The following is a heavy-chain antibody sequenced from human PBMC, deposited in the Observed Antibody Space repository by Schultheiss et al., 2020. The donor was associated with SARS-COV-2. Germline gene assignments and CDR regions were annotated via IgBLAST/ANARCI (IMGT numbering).Heavy chain of an antibody. J-gene: IGHJ6*02. V-gene: IGHV3-15*01. Sequence: GGSLRLSCAASGFTFSNAWMSWVRQAPGKGLEWVGRIKSKTDGGTTDYAAPVKGRFTISRDDSKNTLYLQMNSLKTEDTAVYYCTTDSTRRYCGGDCYSGGMDVWGQGTTVTVSS. CDR3: TTDSTRRYCGGDCYSGGMDV. D-gene: IGHD2-21*02. CDR1: GFTFSNAW. CDR2: IKSKTDGGTT.